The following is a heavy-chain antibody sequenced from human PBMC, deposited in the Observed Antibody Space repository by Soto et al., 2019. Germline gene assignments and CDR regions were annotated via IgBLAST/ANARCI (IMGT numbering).Heavy chain of an antibody. CDR3: AHGGWYYYYGMDV. CDR1: GGSISSSSYY. Sequence: PSETLSLTCTVSGGSISSSSYYWGWIRQPPGKGLEWIGSIYYSGSTYYNPSLKSRVTISVDTSKNQFSLKLSSVTAADTAVYYCAHGGWYYYYGMDVWGQGTTVTVSS. J-gene: IGHJ6*02. CDR2: IYYSGST. V-gene: IGHV4-39*07. D-gene: IGHD6-19*01.